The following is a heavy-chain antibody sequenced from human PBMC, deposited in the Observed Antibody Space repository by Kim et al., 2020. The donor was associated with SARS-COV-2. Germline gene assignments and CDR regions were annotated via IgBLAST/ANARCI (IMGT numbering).Heavy chain of an antibody. D-gene: IGHD6-13*01. Sequence: ADSRKGRFTISQDNSKNPLYLQMNSLRAEDTAVYYCAKAGYSSSWYYFDYWGQGTLVTVSS. V-gene: IGHV3-23*01. CDR3: AKAGYSSSWYYFDY. J-gene: IGHJ4*02.